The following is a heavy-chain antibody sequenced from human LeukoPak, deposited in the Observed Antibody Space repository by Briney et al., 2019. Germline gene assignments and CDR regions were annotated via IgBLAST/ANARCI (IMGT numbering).Heavy chain of an antibody. J-gene: IGHJ4*02. CDR3: ARGWDYDFWSGSQPFDY. V-gene: IGHV4-34*01. CDR1: GGSFSGYY. Sequence: SETLSLTCAVYGGSFSGYYWSWIRQPPGKGLEWIGEINHSGSTNYNPSLKSRVTISVDTSKNQFSLKLSSVTAADTAVYYCARGWDYDFWSGSQPFDYWGQGTLVAVSS. D-gene: IGHD3-3*01. CDR2: INHSGST.